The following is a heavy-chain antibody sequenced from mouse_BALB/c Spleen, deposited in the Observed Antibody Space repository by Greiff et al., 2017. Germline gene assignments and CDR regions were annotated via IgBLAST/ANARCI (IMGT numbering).Heavy chain of an antibody. D-gene: IGHD4-1*01. V-gene: IGHV2-9*02. J-gene: IGHJ1*01. CDR1: GFSLTSYG. CDR3: ARVTGYWYFDV. Sequence: VQGVESGPGLVAPSQSLSITCTVSGFSLTSYGVHWVRQPPGKGLEWLGVIWAGGSTNYNSALMSRLSISKDNSKSQVFLKMNSLQTDDTAMYYCARVTGYWYFDVWGAGTTVTVSS. CDR2: IWAGGST.